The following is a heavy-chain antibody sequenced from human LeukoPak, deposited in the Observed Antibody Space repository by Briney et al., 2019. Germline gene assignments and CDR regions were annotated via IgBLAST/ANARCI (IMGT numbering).Heavy chain of an antibody. CDR3: VRHVSLSRTSAFEY. J-gene: IGHJ4*02. CDR1: GYNFATKG. Sequence: GESLKISCKGPGYNFATKGIGWVPQMPGKGLEWMGIIYPGDSDTRYSPSFQGQVTISADKSINTAYLQWSSLKASDTDTSYWVRHVSLSRTSAFEYCGQGRLVTVSS. CDR2: IYPGDSDT. V-gene: IGHV5-51*01. D-gene: IGHD3-10*01.